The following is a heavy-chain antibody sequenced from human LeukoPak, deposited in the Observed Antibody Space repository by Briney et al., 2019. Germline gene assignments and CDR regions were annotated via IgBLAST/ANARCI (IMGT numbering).Heavy chain of an antibody. J-gene: IGHJ4*02. V-gene: IGHV4-39*01. Sequence: SETLSLTCTASGGSISSSSYYWGWIRQPPGKGLEWIGSIYYSGSTYYNPSLKSRVTISVDTSKNQFSLKLSSVTAADTAVYYCASIGDYGDYVPKGYFDYWGQGTLVTVSS. CDR2: IYYSGST. CDR3: ASIGDYGDYVPKGYFDY. D-gene: IGHD4-17*01. CDR1: GGSISSSSYY.